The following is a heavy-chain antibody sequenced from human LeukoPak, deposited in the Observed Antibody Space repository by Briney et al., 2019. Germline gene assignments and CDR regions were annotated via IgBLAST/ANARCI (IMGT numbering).Heavy chain of an antibody. D-gene: IGHD1-26*01. J-gene: IGHJ6*03. CDR2: ISYDGSNK. CDR3: ARDPYSGSYSDYYYYYMDV. Sequence: GGSLRLSCAASGFTFSSYAMHWVRQAPGKGLEWVAVISYDGSNKYYADSVKGRFTISRDNSKNTLYLQMNSLRAEDTAVYYCARDPYSGSYSDYYYYYMDVWGKGTTVTVSS. V-gene: IGHV3-30*04. CDR1: GFTFSSYA.